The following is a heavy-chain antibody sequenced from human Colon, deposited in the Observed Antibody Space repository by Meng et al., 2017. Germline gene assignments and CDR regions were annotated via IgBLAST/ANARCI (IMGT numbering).Heavy chain of an antibody. CDR1: GYTFISYY. CDR2: INPDGGKT. D-gene: IGHD5-24*01. Sequence: ASVKVSCKASGYTFISYYIHWVRQAPGQGLEWLGIINPDGGKTTYAQNFQGRVTLTTGTPSSTVYMELSSLGSSDTAVYYCARRGGYKSIDFWGQGTLVTVSS. J-gene: IGHJ4*02. V-gene: IGHV1-46*01. CDR3: ARRGGYKSIDF.